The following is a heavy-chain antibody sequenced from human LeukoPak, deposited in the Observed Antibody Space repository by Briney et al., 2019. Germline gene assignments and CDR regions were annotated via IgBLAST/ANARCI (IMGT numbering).Heavy chain of an antibody. J-gene: IGHJ4*02. D-gene: IGHD3-16*01. Sequence: GVLRLSCAASGFTVSSNYMSWVRQAPGKGLEWVSGISSSGDETHYADSVRGRFTISRDNSQDTLYLEVKSLRVEDTAVYFCAKPLYAVRGKNFFDYWGQGTLVIVSS. CDR2: ISSSGDET. V-gene: IGHV3-23*01. CDR1: GFTVSSNY. CDR3: AKPLYAVRGKNFFDY.